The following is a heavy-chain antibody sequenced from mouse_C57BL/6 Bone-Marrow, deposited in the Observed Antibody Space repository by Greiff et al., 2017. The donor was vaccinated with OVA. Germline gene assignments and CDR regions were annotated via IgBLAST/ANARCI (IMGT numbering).Heavy chain of an antibody. D-gene: IGHD1-1*02. CDR1: GFTFSDYY. V-gene: IGHV5-16*01. CDR2: INYDGSST. CDR3: ARDRNGLLY. J-gene: IGHJ3*01. Sequence: EVHLVESAGGLVQPGSSMKLSCTASGFTFSDYYMAWVRQVPEKGLEWVANINYDGSSTYYLDSLKSRFIISRDNAKNILYLQMSSLKSEDTATYYCARDRNGLLYWGQGTLVTVSA.